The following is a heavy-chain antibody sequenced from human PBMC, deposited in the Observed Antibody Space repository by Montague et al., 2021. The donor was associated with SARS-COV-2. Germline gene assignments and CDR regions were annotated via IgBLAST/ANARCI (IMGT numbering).Heavy chain of an antibody. D-gene: IGHD3-22*01. J-gene: IGHJ4*02. Sequence: TLSLTCTVSGGSIGSGGYYWSWIRQHPGKGLEWIGYIYYSGSTYYNPSLKSRVTISVDTSKNQFSLKLSSVTAADTAVYYCARFSPYYYDSSGYYHHTFDYWGQGTLVTVSS. CDR1: GGSIGSGGYY. CDR2: IYYSGST. CDR3: ARFSPYYYDSSGYYHHTFDY. V-gene: IGHV4-31*03.